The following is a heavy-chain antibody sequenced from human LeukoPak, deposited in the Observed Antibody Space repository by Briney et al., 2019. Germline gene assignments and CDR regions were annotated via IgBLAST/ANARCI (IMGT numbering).Heavy chain of an antibody. CDR1: GFTFSSYA. V-gene: IGHV3-30-3*01. J-gene: IGHJ5*02. CDR3: ASRLELRVDWFDP. Sequence: PGRSLRLSCAASGFTFSSYAMHWVRQAPGKGLEWVAVISYDGSNKYYADSVKGRFTISRDNSKNTLYLQMNSLRAEDTAVYYCASRLELRVDWFDPWGQGTLVTVSS. D-gene: IGHD1-7*01. CDR2: ISYDGSNK.